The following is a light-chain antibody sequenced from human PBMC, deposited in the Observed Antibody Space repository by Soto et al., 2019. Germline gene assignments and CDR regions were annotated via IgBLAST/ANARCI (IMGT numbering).Light chain of an antibody. J-gene: IGLJ2*01. Sequence: QSVLTQTPSASGTAGQRVTISCSGSNSNMGRNYVYWYQQVPGTAPKLLMYRNDVRPSGVPDRITGSKSGTSASLAISGLRSEDEADYYCAVWDSSLNGVAFGGGTKLTVL. CDR1: NSNMGRNY. CDR2: RND. V-gene: IGLV1-47*01. CDR3: AVWDSSLNGVA.